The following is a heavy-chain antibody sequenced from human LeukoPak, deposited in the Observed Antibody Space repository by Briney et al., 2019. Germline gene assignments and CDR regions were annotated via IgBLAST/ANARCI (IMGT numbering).Heavy chain of an antibody. D-gene: IGHD1-26*01. CDR1: GYSFTNYW. CDR3: ARFLSGNYSDC. Sequence: GESLKISCNGSGYSFTNYWIGWVRQMPGKGLEWMGIIYPGDSDTKYSPSFQGQVTISADKSISTAYLQWSGLKASDTAMYYCARFLSGNYSDCWGQGTLVTVSS. CDR2: IYPGDSDT. V-gene: IGHV5-51*01. J-gene: IGHJ4*02.